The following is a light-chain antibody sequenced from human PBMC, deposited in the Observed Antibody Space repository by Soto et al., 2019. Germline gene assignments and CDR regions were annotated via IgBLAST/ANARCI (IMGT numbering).Light chain of an antibody. Sequence: EIVMTQSPATLSVSPGERATLSCRASQSVSSNLAWYQQKPGQAPRLLIYGASTRATGIPARFSGSGSGTEFTLTITTPHSQDFAVYNCQQYNNWSPNTLRQGTRLEIK. CDR3: QQYNNWSPNT. V-gene: IGKV3-15*01. CDR2: GAS. J-gene: IGKJ5*01. CDR1: QSVSSN.